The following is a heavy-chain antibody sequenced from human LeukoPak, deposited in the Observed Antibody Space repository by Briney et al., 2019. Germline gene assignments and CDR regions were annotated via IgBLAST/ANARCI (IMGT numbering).Heavy chain of an antibody. V-gene: IGHV3-66*01. CDR1: GFTVSDNY. CDR3: AIPPLSGTGSSRPLAGMDV. Sequence: PGGSLRLSCAASGFTVSDNYMSWVRQAPGKGLEWVSVIYSAGSTYYADSVKGRFTISRDNSKNTLYLQMNSLRAEDTAVYYCAIPPLSGTGSSRPLAGMDVWGQGTTVTVSS. J-gene: IGHJ6*02. D-gene: IGHD3-10*01. CDR2: IYSAGST.